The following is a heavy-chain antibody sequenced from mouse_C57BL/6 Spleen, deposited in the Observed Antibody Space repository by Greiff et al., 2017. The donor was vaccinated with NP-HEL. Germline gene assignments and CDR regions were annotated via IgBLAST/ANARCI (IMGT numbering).Heavy chain of an antibody. J-gene: IGHJ2*01. CDR3: DPSIYYYGSSYGYFDY. CDR2: INPNNGGT. D-gene: IGHD1-1*01. CDR1: GYTFTDYN. Sequence: EVQLQQSGPELVKPGASVKMSCKASGYTFTDYNMHWVKQSHGKSLEWIGYINPNNGGTSYNQKFKGKATLTVNKSSSTAYMELRSLTSEDSAVYYCDPSIYYYGSSYGYFDYWGQGTTLTVSS. V-gene: IGHV1-22*01.